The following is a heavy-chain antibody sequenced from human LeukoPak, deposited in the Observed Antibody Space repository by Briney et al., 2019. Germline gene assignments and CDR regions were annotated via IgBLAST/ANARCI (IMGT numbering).Heavy chain of an antibody. CDR1: GGSFSGYY. Sequence: SETLSLTCAVYGGSFSGYYWSWIRQPPGKGLEWIGEINHSGSTNYNPSLKSRVTISVDTSKNQFSLKLSSVTAADTAVYYCARSPRYISSWYSSYYFDYWGQGTLVTVSS. J-gene: IGHJ4*02. V-gene: IGHV4-34*01. CDR3: ARSPRYISSWYSSYYFDY. CDR2: INHSGST. D-gene: IGHD6-13*01.